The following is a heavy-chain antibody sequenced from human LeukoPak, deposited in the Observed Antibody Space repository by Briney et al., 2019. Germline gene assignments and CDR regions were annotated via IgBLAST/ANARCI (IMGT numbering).Heavy chain of an antibody. D-gene: IGHD1-26*01. CDR3: ARGQLMWEPTPAGFDY. J-gene: IGHJ4*02. Sequence: ASVKVSCKASGYTFTSYDINWVRQATGQGLEWMGWMNPNSGNTGYAQKFQGRVTMTRDTSISTAYMELSRLRSDDTAVHYCARGQLMWEPTPAGFDYWGQGTLVTVSS. CDR2: MNPNSGNT. CDR1: GYTFTSYD. V-gene: IGHV1-8*01.